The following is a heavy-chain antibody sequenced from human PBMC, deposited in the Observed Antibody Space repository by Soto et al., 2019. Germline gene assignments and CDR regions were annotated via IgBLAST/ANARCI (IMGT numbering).Heavy chain of an antibody. J-gene: IGHJ6*02. D-gene: IGHD3-10*01. CDR1: GYTFTSYD. Sequence: QVQLVQSGAEVKKPGASVKVSCKASGYTFTSYDINWVRQATGQGLEWTGWMNPNSGNTGYAQKFQGRVTMTRNTSISTAYMELSSLRSEDTAVYYCARGHDYYGSGSYYGLGYGMDVWGQGTTVTVSS. CDR3: ARGHDYYGSGSYYGLGYGMDV. CDR2: MNPNSGNT. V-gene: IGHV1-8*01.